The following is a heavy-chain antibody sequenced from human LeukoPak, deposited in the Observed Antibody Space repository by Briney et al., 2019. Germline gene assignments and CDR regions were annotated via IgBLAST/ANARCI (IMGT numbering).Heavy chain of an antibody. D-gene: IGHD3-3*01. V-gene: IGHV4-39*01. CDR3: ARTNTIFGVVTPFRY. J-gene: IGHJ4*02. CDR2: IYYSGST. CDR1: GGSISSSSYY. Sequence: SETLSLTCTVSGGSISSSSYYWGWIRQPPGKGLEWIGSIYYSGSTYYNPSLKSRVTISVDTSKNQFSLKLSSVTAADTAVYYCARTNTIFGVVTPFRYWGQGTLVTVSS.